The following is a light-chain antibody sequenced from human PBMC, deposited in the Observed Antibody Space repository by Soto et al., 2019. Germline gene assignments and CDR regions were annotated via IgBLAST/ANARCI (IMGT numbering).Light chain of an antibody. V-gene: IGKV4-1*01. Sequence: DIVMTQSPDSLAVSLGERATINCKSSQSVLYSSNNKNYLGWYQQKPGQSPNLLIYWASTRESGVPDRFSGSGSGTEFTLTISSLQAEDVAVYYCQQYYSIPYTFGHGTKLEIK. CDR3: QQYYSIPYT. J-gene: IGKJ2*01. CDR2: WAS. CDR1: QSVLYSSNNKNY.